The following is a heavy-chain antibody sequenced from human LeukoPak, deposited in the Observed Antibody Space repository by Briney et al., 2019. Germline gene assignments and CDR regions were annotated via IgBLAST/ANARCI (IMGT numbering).Heavy chain of an antibody. CDR3: ARGADDGALDY. V-gene: IGHV7-4-1*02. Sequence: GASVKVSCKASGYSFTTHGINWVRQAPGQGLEWIGWIDTYTRSPSYVQGLEGGFVYSVDTSVETAYLHIINLEAEDTAVYYCARGADDGALDYWGQGTLVTVSS. J-gene: IGHJ4*02. CDR1: GYSFTTHG. D-gene: IGHD1-1*01. CDR2: IDTYTRSP.